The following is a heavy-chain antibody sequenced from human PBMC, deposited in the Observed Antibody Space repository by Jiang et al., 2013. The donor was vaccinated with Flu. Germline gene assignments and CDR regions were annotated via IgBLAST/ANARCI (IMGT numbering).Heavy chain of an antibody. CDR1: GDSISPYY. D-gene: IGHD1-26*01. CDR2: IYYSGST. Sequence: PGLVKPSETLSLTCTVSGDSISPYYWTWIRQPPGKGLEWIGYIYYSGSTKYNPSLQSRVTISVDTPKNQFSLKLSSVTAADTAFYYCASGSYSAFDIWGQGTMVTVSS. V-gene: IGHV4-59*12. J-gene: IGHJ3*02. CDR3: ASGSYSAFDI.